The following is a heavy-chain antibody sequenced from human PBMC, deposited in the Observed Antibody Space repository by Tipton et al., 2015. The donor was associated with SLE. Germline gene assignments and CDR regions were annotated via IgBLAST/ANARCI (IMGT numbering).Heavy chain of an antibody. CDR2: IKEDGSEK. CDR1: GFTFRRYW. J-gene: IGHJ5*01. V-gene: IGHV3-7*01. CDR3: ARTNWLDS. Sequence: SLRLSCAASGFTFRRYWMSWVRQAPGKGLEWVANIKEDGSEKNYVDSVKGRFTISRDNARNSVFLQMNSLRDEDTALYYCARTNWLDSWGQRALVTVSS.